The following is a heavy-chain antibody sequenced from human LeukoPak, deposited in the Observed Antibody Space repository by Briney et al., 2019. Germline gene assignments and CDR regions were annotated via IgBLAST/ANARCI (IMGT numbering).Heavy chain of an antibody. CDR1: GASISSYY. D-gene: IGHD3/OR15-3a*01. CDR2: IYASGNT. J-gene: IGHJ4*02. Sequence: PSETLSLTCTVSGASISSYYWSWIRQPPGRGLEWIGYIYASGNTNSNPSLKSRVTMSVDTSNDQFSLMLTSVTAADTAVYYCARADGLAWIDYWGQGTLVTVSS. V-gene: IGHV4-59*01. CDR3: ARADGLAWIDY.